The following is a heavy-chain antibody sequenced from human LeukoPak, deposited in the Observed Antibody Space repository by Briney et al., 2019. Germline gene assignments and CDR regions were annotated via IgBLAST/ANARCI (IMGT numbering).Heavy chain of an antibody. CDR3: VRSLRSADF. CDR2: ISTDGSQT. CDR1: GFTFSNYW. Sequence: GGSLRLSCEASGFTFSNYWMHWVRQAPGKGLMWVSQISTDGSQTFHADSVKGRFTISRDNAKNTLFLQMGSLRPEDTAVYYCVRSLRSADFWGQGTLVTVSS. V-gene: IGHV3-74*01. J-gene: IGHJ4*02.